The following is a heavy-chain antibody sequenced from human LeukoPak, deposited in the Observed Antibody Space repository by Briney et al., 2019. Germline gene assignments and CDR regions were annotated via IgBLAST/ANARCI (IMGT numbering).Heavy chain of an antibody. J-gene: IGHJ5*02. D-gene: IGHD3-3*01. CDR2: IYHSGST. CDR1: GYSISSGYS. CDR3: ARDHGGRFPYNWFDP. Sequence: PSETLSLTCTVSGYSISSGYSWGWIRQPPGKGLEWIGRIYHSGSTYYNPSLKSRVTISVDTSKNQFSLKLSSVTAADTAVYYCARDHGGRFPYNWFDPWGQGTLVTVSS. V-gene: IGHV4-38-2*02.